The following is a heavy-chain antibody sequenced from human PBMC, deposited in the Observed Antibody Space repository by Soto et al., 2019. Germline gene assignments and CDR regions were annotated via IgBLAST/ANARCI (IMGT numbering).Heavy chain of an antibody. V-gene: IGHV3-49*03. D-gene: IGHD6-19*01. Sequence: GSLRLSCTASGFTFCDYAMIFFRHSPGKGLEWVGFIRSKAYGGTTEYAASVKGRFTISRDDSKSIAYLQMNSLKTEDTAVYYCTCMYSSGWPQGYWGQGTLVTVSS. CDR2: IRSKAYGGTT. CDR1: GFTFCDYA. CDR3: TCMYSSGWPQGY. J-gene: IGHJ4*02.